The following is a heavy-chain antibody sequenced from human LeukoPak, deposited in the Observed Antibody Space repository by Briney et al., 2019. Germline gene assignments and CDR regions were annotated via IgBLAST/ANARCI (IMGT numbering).Heavy chain of an antibody. Sequence: GSLRLSCAASGFTFSSYAMSWVRQAPGKGLEWVSVISGSGSRIYYADSVKGRFTISRDNSKNTLYLQMNSLRAEDTAIYYCAKELTGGYGYGSSDYWGQGTLVTVSS. J-gene: IGHJ4*02. CDR2: ISGSGSRI. D-gene: IGHD5-18*01. CDR3: AKELTGGYGYGSSDY. CDR1: GFTFSSYA. V-gene: IGHV3-23*01.